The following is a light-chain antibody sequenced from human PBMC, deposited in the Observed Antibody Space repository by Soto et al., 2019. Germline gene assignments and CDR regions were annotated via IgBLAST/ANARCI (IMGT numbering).Light chain of an antibody. CDR2: GHN. J-gene: IGLJ2*01. V-gene: IGLV1-44*01. CDR1: SSSIGSYT. Sequence: QAVVTQPPSASGTPGQRVTISCSGSSSSIGSYTVNWYQQLPGTAPKLLIYGHNQRPSGVPDRFSGSKSGTSASLAISGLQSEDEADYYCATWDDSLNGRVFGGGTKLTVL. CDR3: ATWDDSLNGRV.